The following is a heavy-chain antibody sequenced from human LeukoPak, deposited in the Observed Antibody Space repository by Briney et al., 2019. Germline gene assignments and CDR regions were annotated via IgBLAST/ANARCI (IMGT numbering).Heavy chain of an antibody. Sequence: PGGSLRLSCAVSGFTFSIYSMSWVRQAPGKGLEWVSGISSSGGNTYYADSVKGRFTISRDNSKNTLYLQMKSLRAEDTAIYYCAKEKASNDYWGQGTLVTVSS. J-gene: IGHJ4*02. CDR2: ISSSGGNT. CDR1: GFTFSIYS. CDR3: AKEKASNDY. V-gene: IGHV3-23*01.